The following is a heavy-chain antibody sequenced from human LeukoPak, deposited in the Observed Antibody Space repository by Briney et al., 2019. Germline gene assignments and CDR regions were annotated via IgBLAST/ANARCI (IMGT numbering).Heavy chain of an antibody. Sequence: SETLSLTCAVYGGTFSGYYWSWIRQPPGKGLEWLGEINHSGSTNYNPSLKSRVTISVDTSKNQFSLKLSSVTAADTAVYYCARGRLPDYWGQGTLVTVSS. CDR2: INHSGST. V-gene: IGHV4-34*01. CDR1: GGTFSGYY. J-gene: IGHJ4*02. CDR3: ARGRLPDY. D-gene: IGHD5-12*01.